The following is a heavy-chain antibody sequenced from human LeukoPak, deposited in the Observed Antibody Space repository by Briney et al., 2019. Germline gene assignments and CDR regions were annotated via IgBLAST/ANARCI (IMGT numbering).Heavy chain of an antibody. CDR1: GLTFSSYT. CDR3: AKTTSSGWN. Sequence: GGSLRLSCAASGLTFSSYTMNWVRQAPGKGLEWVSSISSGSRYIYYADSVKGRFTISRDNAKNSLYLRMNSLRAEDTAVYYCAKTTSSGWNWGQGTLVTVSS. V-gene: IGHV3-21*01. CDR2: ISSGSRYI. J-gene: IGHJ4*02. D-gene: IGHD6-19*01.